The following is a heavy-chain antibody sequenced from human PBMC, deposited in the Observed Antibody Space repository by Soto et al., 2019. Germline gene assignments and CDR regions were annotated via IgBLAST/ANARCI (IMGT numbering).Heavy chain of an antibody. CDR2: IFYTGSV. J-gene: IGHJ4*02. Sequence: SETLSLTCTVSGGSFDTYYWSWIRQPPGKGLEHIGYIFYTGSVDYNPSLKARVTISVDPSKNQFSLRLTSVTAADTAVYYCERLIHRPLQWYFDYWGPGTLVTVSS. CDR3: ERLIHRPLQWYFDY. CDR1: GGSFDTYY. V-gene: IGHV4-59*08. D-gene: IGHD6-19*01.